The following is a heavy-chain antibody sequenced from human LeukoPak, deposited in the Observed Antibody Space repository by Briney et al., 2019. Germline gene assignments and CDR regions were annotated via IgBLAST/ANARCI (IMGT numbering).Heavy chain of an antibody. CDR2: ISHDGSNK. CDR3: ARGLGYCSSTSCYYSYFDY. Sequence: GRSLRLSCAASGFTFSSYAMHWVRQAPGKGLEWVAVISHDGSNKYYADSVKGRFTISRDNSKNTLYLQMNSLRAEDTAVYYCARGLGYCSSTSCYYSYFDYWGQGTLVTVSS. D-gene: IGHD2-2*01. J-gene: IGHJ4*02. CDR1: GFTFSSYA. V-gene: IGHV3-30-3*01.